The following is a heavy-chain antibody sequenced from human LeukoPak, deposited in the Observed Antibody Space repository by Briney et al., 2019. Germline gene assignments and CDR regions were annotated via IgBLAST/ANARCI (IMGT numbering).Heavy chain of an antibody. V-gene: IGHV4-4*07. CDR1: GGSISSYY. Sequence: SETLSLTCTVSGGSISSYYWSWIRQPAGKGLEWIGRIYTSGSTNYNPSLKSRVTMSVDTSKNQFSLKLSSVTAEDTAVYYCARESIRGYDFWSGYAFDNWGQGTMVTVSS. J-gene: IGHJ3*02. CDR3: ARESIRGYDFWSGYAFDN. D-gene: IGHD3-3*01. CDR2: IYTSGST.